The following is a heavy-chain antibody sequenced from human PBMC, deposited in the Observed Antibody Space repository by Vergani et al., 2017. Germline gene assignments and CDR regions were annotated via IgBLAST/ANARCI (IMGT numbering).Heavy chain of an antibody. J-gene: IGHJ3*02. CDR2: IRSKANSYAT. Sequence: EVQLVESGGGLVQPGGSLKLSCAASGFTFSGSAMHWVRQASGKGLEWVGRIRSKANSYATAYAASVKGRFTISRDDSKNTAYLQMNSLRAEDTAVYYCAKCDSPVVPAGCAFDIWGQGTMVTVSS. V-gene: IGHV3-73*02. CDR3: AKCDSPVVPAGCAFDI. CDR1: GFTFSGSA. D-gene: IGHD2-2*01.